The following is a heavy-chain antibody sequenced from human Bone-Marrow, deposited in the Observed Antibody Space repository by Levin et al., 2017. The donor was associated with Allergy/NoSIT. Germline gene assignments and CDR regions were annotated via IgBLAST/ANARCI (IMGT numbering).Heavy chain of an antibody. V-gene: IGHV2-5*01. CDR1: GFSLSTSGVG. CDR3: AHTGLAYCGGDCYSTIGWFDP. D-gene: IGHD2-21*02. J-gene: IGHJ5*02. Sequence: SGPTLVKPTQTLTLTCTFSGFSLSTSGVGVGWIRQPPGKALEWLALIYWNDDKRYSPSLKSRLTITKDTSKNQVVLTMTNMDPVDTATYYCAHTGLAYCGGDCYSTIGWFDPWGQGTLVTVSS. CDR2: IYWNDDK.